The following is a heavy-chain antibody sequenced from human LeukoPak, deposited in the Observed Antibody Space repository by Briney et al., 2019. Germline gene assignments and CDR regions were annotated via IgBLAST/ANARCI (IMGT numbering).Heavy chain of an antibody. CDR2: IGGSGVVT. CDR3: ARAYYYPSGSYYLHFDY. Sequence: GGSLRLSCAGFGFTFSSYAMSWVRQAPGKGLEWVSSIGGSGVVTTNADSVKGRFTISRDNSKSTLYLQMNSLRAEDTAVYYCARAYYYPSGSYYLHFDYWGQGTLVTVSS. V-gene: IGHV3-23*01. J-gene: IGHJ4*02. CDR1: GFTFSSYA. D-gene: IGHD3-10*01.